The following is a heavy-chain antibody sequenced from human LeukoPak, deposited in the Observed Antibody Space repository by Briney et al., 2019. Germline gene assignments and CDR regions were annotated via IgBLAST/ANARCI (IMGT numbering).Heavy chain of an antibody. CDR1: GFTFSSYG. CDR2: IWYDGSNK. J-gene: IGHJ3*02. Sequence: SGGSLRLSCAASGFTFSSYGMHWVRQAPGKGLEWVAVIWYDGSNKYYADSVKGRFTISRDNSKDTLYLQMNSLRAEDTAVYYCAKGESFAFANWGQGTMVTVSS. D-gene: IGHD2-21*01. V-gene: IGHV3-33*06. CDR3: AKGESFAFAN.